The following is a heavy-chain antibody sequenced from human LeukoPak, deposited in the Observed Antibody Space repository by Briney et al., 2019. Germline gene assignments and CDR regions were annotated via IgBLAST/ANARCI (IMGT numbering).Heavy chain of an antibody. CDR1: GYTFSNYW. CDR2: IYPGDSDT. CDR3: ARYVRYCSSTNCYGSGWFDC. V-gene: IGHV5-51*01. D-gene: IGHD2-2*01. Sequence: PGESLKISCKGSGYTFSNYWIAWVRQMPGKGLEWMGIIYPGDSDTRYSPSFQGQVTISADKSISTAYLQWSSLKASDTAMYYCARYVRYCSSTNCYGSGWFDCWGQGTLVTVSS. J-gene: IGHJ4*02.